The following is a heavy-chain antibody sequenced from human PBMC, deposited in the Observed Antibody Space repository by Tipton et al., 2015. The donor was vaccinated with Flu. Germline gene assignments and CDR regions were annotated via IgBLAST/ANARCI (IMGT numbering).Heavy chain of an antibody. CDR1: GFSISSGYY. J-gene: IGHJ5*02. V-gene: IGHV4-38-2*02. CDR3: ARDDGSHWFGGGGDWFDP. D-gene: IGHD3-10*01. CDR2: IYHSGNS. Sequence: LRLSCTVSGFSISSGYYWAWIRQLPGKGLEWIASIYHSGNSYFNPSLQSRVTMAVDVSKNQFSLRLSSVTSADTALYFCARDDGSHWFGGGGDWFDPWGQGTLVTVSS.